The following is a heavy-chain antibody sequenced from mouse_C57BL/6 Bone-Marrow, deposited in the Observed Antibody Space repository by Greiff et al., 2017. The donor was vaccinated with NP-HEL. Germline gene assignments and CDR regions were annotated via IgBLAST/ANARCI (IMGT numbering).Heavy chain of an antibody. CDR3: AKRRGSNYVDYVDY. Sequence: EVQLVESGGGLVKPGGSLTLSCAASGFTFSSYTMSWVRQTPEKRLEWVATISGGGGNTYYPDSVKGRFTISRDNAKNTLYLQMSSLRSEDTALYYCAKRRGSNYVDYVDYWGQGTTLTVSS. CDR1: GFTFSSYT. J-gene: IGHJ2*01. CDR2: ISGGGGNT. D-gene: IGHD2-5*01. V-gene: IGHV5-9*01.